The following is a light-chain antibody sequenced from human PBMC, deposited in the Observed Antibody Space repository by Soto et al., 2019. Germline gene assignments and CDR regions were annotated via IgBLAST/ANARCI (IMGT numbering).Light chain of an antibody. CDR2: YDD. Sequence: QAVVTQPPSVSEAPRQRVTISCSGSWSNVGDNAVNWYQQLPGKAPKLLIYYDDLRPSGVSGRFSGSKSGTSASLAISGLQSEDEGDYYCAAWDDSLNGWVFGGGTKLTVL. V-gene: IGLV1-36*01. CDR3: AAWDDSLNGWV. CDR1: WSNVGDNA. J-gene: IGLJ3*02.